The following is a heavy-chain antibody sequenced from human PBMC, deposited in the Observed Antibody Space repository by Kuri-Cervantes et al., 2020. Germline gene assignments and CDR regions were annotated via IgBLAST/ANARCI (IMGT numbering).Heavy chain of an antibody. CDR1: GFTFTSSA. CDR2: IVVGSGNT. J-gene: IGHJ4*02. D-gene: IGHD6-6*01. CDR3: AKGGGWSSSLSYYFDS. V-gene: IGHV1-58*01. Sequence: SVKVSCKASGFTFTSSAVQWVRQARGQRLEWIGWIVVGSGNTNYAQKFQGRVTITADESTSTAYMELSSLRAEDTAVYYCAKGGGWSSSLSYYFDSWGQGTLVTVSS.